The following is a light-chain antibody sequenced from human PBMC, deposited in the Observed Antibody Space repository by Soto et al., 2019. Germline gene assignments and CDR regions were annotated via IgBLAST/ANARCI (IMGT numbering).Light chain of an antibody. Sequence: EIGVTQFPGTLSLSPGERATLSCRASQTLSNSFIAWYQQEPGQAPRLLIYDTSSRATGVPDRYSASGSGTDFTLTISRLEPEDFAVFFCQQYGTSEIIFGQGTRLEI. CDR3: QQYGTSEII. CDR1: QTLSNSF. J-gene: IGKJ5*01. V-gene: IGKV3-20*01. CDR2: DTS.